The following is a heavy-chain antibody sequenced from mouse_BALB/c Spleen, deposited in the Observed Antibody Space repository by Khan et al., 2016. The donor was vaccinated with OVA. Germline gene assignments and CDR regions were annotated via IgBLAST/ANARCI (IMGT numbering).Heavy chain of an antibody. CDR2: INPNKEGT. CDR3: ARDCGSSFWFAY. D-gene: IGHD1-1*01. V-gene: IGHV1S136*01. J-gene: IGHJ3*01. CDR1: GYTFTNYI. Sequence: QRRQSGPELVKPGASGKMSGKALGYTFTNYIIDGGKQKPGQGLEWIGYINPNKEGTKYNEKFKGKATLTPAKSSSPAYRELSGLTSEDSAVYYCARDCGSSFWFAYWGQGTLVTVSA.